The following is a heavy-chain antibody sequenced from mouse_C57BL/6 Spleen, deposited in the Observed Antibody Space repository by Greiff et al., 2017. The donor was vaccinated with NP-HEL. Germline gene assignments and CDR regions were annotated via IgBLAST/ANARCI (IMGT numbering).Heavy chain of an antibody. J-gene: IGHJ4*01. CDR2: IYPGDGDT. V-gene: IGHV1-82*01. CDR1: GYAFSSSW. Sequence: VQLQQSGPELVQPGASVKISCKASGYAFSSSWMNWVKQRPGKGLEWIGRIYPGDGDTNYNGKFKGKATLTADKSSSTAYMQLSSLTSEDSAVYFCAVTTAMDYWGQGTSVTVSS. D-gene: IGHD1-1*01. CDR3: AVTTAMDY.